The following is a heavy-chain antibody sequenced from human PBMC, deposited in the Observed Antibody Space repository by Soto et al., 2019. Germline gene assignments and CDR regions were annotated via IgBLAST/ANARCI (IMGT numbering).Heavy chain of an antibody. CDR2: IYYSGST. V-gene: IGHV4-59*01. Sequence: SATRSRTWTVSGGSISSYYWSWSRQPPGKGLEWIGYIYYSGSTNYNPSLKSRVTISVDASKNQFSLKLSSVTAADTAVYYCARDGAARGGNWFDPWGQGTLVTVSS. D-gene: IGHD6-6*01. J-gene: IGHJ5*02. CDR1: GGSISSYY. CDR3: ARDGAARGGNWFDP.